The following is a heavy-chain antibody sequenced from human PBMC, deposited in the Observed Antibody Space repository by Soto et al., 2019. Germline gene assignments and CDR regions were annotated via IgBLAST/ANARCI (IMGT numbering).Heavy chain of an antibody. D-gene: IGHD3-10*01. CDR2: IYPSGMP. CDR1: GGSISNAAYS. V-gene: IGHV4-30-2*01. Sequence: PSETLSLTCTVSGGSISNAAYSWSWIRQPPGKGLEWIGYIYPSGMPFYNPSLRSRVTISIDRSNDQFSLNLKSVTAADTAVYYCARGQIYGSGSYYKRYFDYWGQGTLVTVSS. J-gene: IGHJ4*02. CDR3: ARGQIYGSGSYYKRYFDY.